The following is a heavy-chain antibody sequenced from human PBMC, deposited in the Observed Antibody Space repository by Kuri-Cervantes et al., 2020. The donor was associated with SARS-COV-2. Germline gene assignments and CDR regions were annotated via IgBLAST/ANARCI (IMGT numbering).Heavy chain of an antibody. Sequence: GGSLRLSCKGSGYSFTSYWIGWVRQMPGKGLEWMGIIYPGDSDTRYSPSFQGQVTITADKTISTAYLLWSSMKASDTAMYYCARRGGVVTAYYYYGMYVWGQGTTVTVSS. D-gene: IGHD2-21*02. CDR3: ARRGGVVTAYYYYGMYV. J-gene: IGHJ6*02. CDR2: IYPGDSDT. CDR1: GYSFTSYW. V-gene: IGHV5-51*01.